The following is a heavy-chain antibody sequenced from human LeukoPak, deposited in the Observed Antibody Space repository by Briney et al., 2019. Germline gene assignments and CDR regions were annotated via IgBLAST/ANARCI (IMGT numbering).Heavy chain of an antibody. CDR1: GYTFTGYY. Sequence: ASVKVSCKASGYTFTGYYMHWVRQAPGQGLEWMGRINRNSGGTNYAQKFQGRVTMTRDTSISTAYMELSRLRSDDTAVYYCARVEDVWGSYRIDYWGQGTLVTVSS. J-gene: IGHJ4*02. CDR2: INRNSGGT. V-gene: IGHV1-2*06. CDR3: ARVEDVWGSYRIDY. D-gene: IGHD3-16*02.